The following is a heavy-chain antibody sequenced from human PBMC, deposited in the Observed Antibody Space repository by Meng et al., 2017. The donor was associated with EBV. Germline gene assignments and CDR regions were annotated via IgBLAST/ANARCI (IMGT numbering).Heavy chain of an antibody. CDR1: GGTFRSDA. CDR3: ASESGRGFTPDY. D-gene: IGHD3-10*01. J-gene: IGHJ4*02. Sequence: QVPVVQSGAEVKKPGASVKVSCWTSGGTFRSDAVSWVRQAPGQGLEWMGGLIPMSDAPHYAQKFQGRVTITADESTSTHYMHLSGLTSDDTAVYYCASESGRGFTPDYWGQGTLVTVSS. CDR2: LIPMSDAP. V-gene: IGHV1-69*01.